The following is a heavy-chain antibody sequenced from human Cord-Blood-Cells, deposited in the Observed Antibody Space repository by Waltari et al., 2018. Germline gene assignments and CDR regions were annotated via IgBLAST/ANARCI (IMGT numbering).Heavy chain of an antibody. CDR3: AKVPYYDSSGDAFDI. D-gene: IGHD3-22*01. Sequence: QVQLVESGGGVVQPGRSLRLSCAASGFTFSSYGMHWVRQAQGKGLEWVAVISYDGSNKHYADSVNGRVTISRDNSKSALYLQMNSLRAEDTAVYYCAKVPYYDSSGDAFDIWGQGTMVTVSS. J-gene: IGHJ3*02. V-gene: IGHV3-30*18. CDR1: GFTFSSYG. CDR2: ISYDGSNK.